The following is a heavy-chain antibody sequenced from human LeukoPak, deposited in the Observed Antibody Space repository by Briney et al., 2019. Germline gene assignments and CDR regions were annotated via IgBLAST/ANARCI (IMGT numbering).Heavy chain of an antibody. CDR1: GFTFSSYW. CDR2: INSDGSST. D-gene: IGHD1-26*01. J-gene: IGHJ4*02. Sequence: GGSLRLSCAASGFTFSSYWMHWVRQAPGKGLVWVSRINSDGSSTSYADSVKGRFTISRDNAKNTLYLQMNSLRAEDTAVYYCARDEVPLGVGYYFDYWGQGTLVTVSS. CDR3: ARDEVPLGVGYYFDY. V-gene: IGHV3-74*01.